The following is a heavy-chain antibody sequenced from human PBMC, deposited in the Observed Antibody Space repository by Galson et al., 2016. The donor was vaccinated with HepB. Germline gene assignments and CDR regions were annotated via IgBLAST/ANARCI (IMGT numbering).Heavy chain of an antibody. CDR3: AHRRCYSSGCHRFDY. J-gene: IGHJ4*02. D-gene: IGHD6-19*01. CDR1: GFSPSTSGAG. CDR2: IYWDDDK. Sequence: PALVKPTQTLTLTCTFSGFSPSTSGAGVGWIRQPPGKALEWLALIYWDDDKRYSPSLRSRLTITKGTAKNQVVLTMTNMDPVDTATYYCAHRRCYSSGCHRFDYWGQGTLVTVSS. V-gene: IGHV2-5*02.